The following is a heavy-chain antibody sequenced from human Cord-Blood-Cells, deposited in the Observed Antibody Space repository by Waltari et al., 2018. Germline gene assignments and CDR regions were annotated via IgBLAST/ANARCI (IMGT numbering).Heavy chain of an antibody. CDR1: GGSISSYY. Sequence: QVQLQESGPGLVKPSETLSLTCTVSGGSISSYYWSWIRQPPGKGLEWIGYIYYSGSTNYTPSLKSRVTISVDTSKNQFSLKLSSVTAADTAVYYCARQSSGSGDFDYWGQGTLVTVSS. V-gene: IGHV4-59*08. CDR3: ARQSSGSGDFDY. CDR2: IYYSGST. D-gene: IGHD7-27*01. J-gene: IGHJ4*02.